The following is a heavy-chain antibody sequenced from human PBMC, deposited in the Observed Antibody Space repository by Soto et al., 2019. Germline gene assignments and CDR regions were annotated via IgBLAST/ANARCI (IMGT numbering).Heavy chain of an antibody. CDR3: AREGSYSAYNFAHGIQLWSFDF. D-gene: IGHD5-12*01. CDR2: IFSSGST. J-gene: IGHJ4*02. Sequence: SETLSLTCTVSGGSINTFYWSWFRQPAGKGLEWIGRIFSSGSTSFNPSLESRVAMSVDTSKNHFSLNLSSVTAADMAVYYCAREGSYSAYNFAHGIQLWSFDFWGQGALVTVSS. CDR1: GGSINTFY. V-gene: IGHV4-4*07.